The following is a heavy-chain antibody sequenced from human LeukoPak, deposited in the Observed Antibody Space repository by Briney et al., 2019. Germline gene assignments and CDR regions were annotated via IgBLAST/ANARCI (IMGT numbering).Heavy chain of an antibody. CDR3: AITVDCRATTDCYSYFHH. CDR2: ISTDGTYI. J-gene: IGHJ1*01. CDR1: GFTFSSYW. D-gene: IGHD2-21*02. Sequence: GGSLRLSCAASGFTFSSYWMHWVRQAPGKGLVWVSRISTDGTYIEYADSVKGRFTISRDNAKDTLYLQVNSLRAEDTAVYYCAITVDCRATTDCYSYFHHWGQGTLVTVSS. V-gene: IGHV3-74*03.